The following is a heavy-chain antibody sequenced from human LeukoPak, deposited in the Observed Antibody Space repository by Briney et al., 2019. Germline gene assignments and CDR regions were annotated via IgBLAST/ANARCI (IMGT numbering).Heavy chain of an antibody. D-gene: IGHD3-10*01. Sequence: GSSVKVSCKASGGTFSSYAISWVRQAPGQGLEWMGGIIPIFGTANYAQKFQGRVTITADESTSTAYMELSSLRSEDTAVYYCARGHPFGELPALDVWGKGTTVTISS. CDR1: GGTFSSYA. CDR3: ARGHPFGELPALDV. V-gene: IGHV1-69*01. CDR2: IIPIFGTA. J-gene: IGHJ6*04.